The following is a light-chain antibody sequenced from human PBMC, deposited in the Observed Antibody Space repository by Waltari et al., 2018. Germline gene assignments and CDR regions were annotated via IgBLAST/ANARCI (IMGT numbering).Light chain of an antibody. CDR3: MQALLAPWT. V-gene: IGKV2-28*01. J-gene: IGKJ1*01. Sequence: DIVMTQSPLSLPVTPGEPASISCRSSQSLLHSNGNTYLDWYLQKPGQSPQLLIYLSFNRASWVPDRFSGSGSGTDFTLKISRVEAEDVGVYYCMQALLAPWTFGQGTKVEIK. CDR2: LSF. CDR1: QSLLHSNGNTY.